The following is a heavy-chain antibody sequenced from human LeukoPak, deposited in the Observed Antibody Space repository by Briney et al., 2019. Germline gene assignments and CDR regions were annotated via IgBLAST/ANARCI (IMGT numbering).Heavy chain of an antibody. J-gene: IGHJ6*03. CDR2: MNPNSGNT. CDR1: GYTFTSYD. V-gene: IGHV1-8*01. D-gene: IGHD6-19*01. CDR3: ARVVYSSGWYFTYYYYMDV. Sequence: ASVKVSCKASGYTFTSYDINWVRQATGQGLEWMGWMNPNSGNTGYAQKFQGRVTMTRNTSISTAYMELSSLRSEDTAVYYCARVVYSSGWYFTYYYYMDVWGKGTTVTISS.